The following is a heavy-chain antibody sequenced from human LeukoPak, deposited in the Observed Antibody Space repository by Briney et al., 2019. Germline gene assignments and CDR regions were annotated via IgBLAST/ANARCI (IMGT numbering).Heavy chain of an antibody. Sequence: GGSLRLSCAASGFTFSSYGMHWVRQAPGKGLEWVAVIWYDGSNKYYADSVKGRFTISRDNSKNTLYLQMNSLRAEDTAVYYCARPGGPYDSSGYYSAYWGQGTLVTVSS. J-gene: IGHJ4*02. CDR1: GFTFSSYG. CDR2: IWYDGSNK. D-gene: IGHD3-22*01. CDR3: ARPGGPYDSSGYYSAY. V-gene: IGHV3-33*01.